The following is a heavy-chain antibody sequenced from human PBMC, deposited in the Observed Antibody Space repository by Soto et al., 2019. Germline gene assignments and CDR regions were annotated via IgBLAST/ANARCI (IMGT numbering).Heavy chain of an antibody. V-gene: IGHV4-59*01. J-gene: IGHJ4*02. CDR2: IYYSGST. D-gene: IGHD3-10*01. CDR3: ARGTRGVIAEYDS. CDR1: GGSISSYY. Sequence: QVQLQESGPGLVKPSETLSLTCIVSGGSISSYYWSWIRQPPGKGLEWIGYIYYSGSTNYNPSLKSRANISVDTSKKQFSLKLSSVTVADTAVYYCARGTRGVIAEYDSWGQGTLVTVSS.